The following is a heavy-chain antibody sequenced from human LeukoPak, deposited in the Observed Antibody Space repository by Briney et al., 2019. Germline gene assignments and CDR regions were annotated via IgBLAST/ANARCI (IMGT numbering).Heavy chain of an antibody. CDR3: AKDVEDYGSPDYGMDV. Sequence: GGSLRLSCAASGFTFSSYGMHWVRQAPGKGLEWVAVISYDGSNKYNADSVKGRFTISRDTSKNTLYLQMNSLRAEDTAVYYCAKDVEDYGSPDYGMDVWGQGTTVTVSS. CDR2: ISYDGSNK. J-gene: IGHJ6*02. CDR1: GFTFSSYG. D-gene: IGHD4-17*01. V-gene: IGHV3-30*18.